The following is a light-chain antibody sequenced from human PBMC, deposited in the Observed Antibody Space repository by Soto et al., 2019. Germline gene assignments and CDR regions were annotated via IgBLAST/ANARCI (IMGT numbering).Light chain of an antibody. V-gene: IGKV3-15*01. CDR2: GAS. Sequence: ILLKQTLATVAVTPREWATLSCRASQSVSSNLAWYQQKPGQAPRLLIYGASTRATGIPARFSGSGSGTEIPLTTSILQSEDFAVYYRQDSTIWPGPFAGGTKVDIK. J-gene: IGKJ4*01. CDR3: QDSTIWPGP. CDR1: QSVSSN.